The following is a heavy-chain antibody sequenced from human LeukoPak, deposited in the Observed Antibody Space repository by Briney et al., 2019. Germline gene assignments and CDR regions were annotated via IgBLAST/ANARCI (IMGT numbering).Heavy chain of an antibody. CDR3: ARGGGSMVTIRRSRYYYGMDV. CDR2: IYYSGST. J-gene: IGHJ6*02. D-gene: IGHD5-24*01. CDR1: GGSISGYY. Sequence: SETLSLTCTVSGGSISGYYWSWIRQPPGKGLEWIGYIYYSGSTNYNPSLKSRVTISVDTSKNQFSLKLSSVTAADTAVYYCARGGGSMVTIRRSRYYYGMDVWGQGTTVTVSS. V-gene: IGHV4-59*01.